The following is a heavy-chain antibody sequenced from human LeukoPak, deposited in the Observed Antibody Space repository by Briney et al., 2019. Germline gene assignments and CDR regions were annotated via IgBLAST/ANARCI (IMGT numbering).Heavy chain of an antibody. CDR3: ARDFGRTSDWQPRLYYGMDV. CDR1: GFTFNSYT. J-gene: IGHJ6*02. Sequence: GGSLRLSCAASGFTFNSYTMNWVRQAPGKGLEWVSSITSSLSYISYADSVKGRFTISRDNAMNSLSLQMHSLRAKDTAVYYCARDFGRTSDWQPRLYYGMDVWGQGTTVTVSS. D-gene: IGHD2-2*01. CDR2: ITSSLSYI. V-gene: IGHV3-21*01.